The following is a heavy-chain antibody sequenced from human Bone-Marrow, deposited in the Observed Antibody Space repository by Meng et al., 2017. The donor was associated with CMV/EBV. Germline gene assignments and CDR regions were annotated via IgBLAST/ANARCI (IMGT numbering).Heavy chain of an antibody. CDR1: GGTFSSYA. CDR3: ARDQDSSSSAGSWNDESYGMDV. V-gene: IGHV1-69*10. CDR2: IIPILGIA. J-gene: IGHJ6*02. D-gene: IGHD6-6*01. Sequence: SVKVSCKASGGTFSSYAISWVRQAPGQGLEWMGGIIPILGIANYAQKFQGRVTITADKSTSTAYMELSSLRSEDTAVYYCARDQDSSSSAGSWNDESYGMDVWGQGTTVTVSS.